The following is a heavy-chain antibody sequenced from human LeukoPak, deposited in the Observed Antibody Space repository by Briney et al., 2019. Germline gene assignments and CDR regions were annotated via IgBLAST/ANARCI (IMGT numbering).Heavy chain of an antibody. CDR2: INHSEST. J-gene: IGHJ4*02. D-gene: IGHD1-26*01. CDR3: ARRGGVGATSHFDY. CDR1: GGSISIGNYY. Sequence: SETLSLTCTVSGGSISIGNYYWSWIRKPAGKGLEWNGKINHSESTNYNQSLNSRVTISVDTCKTQFSLMLSSVTAADTAVYYCARRGGVGATSHFDYWGQGTLVTVSS. V-gene: IGHV4-61*10.